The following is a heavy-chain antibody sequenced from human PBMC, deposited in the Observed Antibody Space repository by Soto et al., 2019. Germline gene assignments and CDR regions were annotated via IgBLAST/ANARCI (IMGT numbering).Heavy chain of an antibody. CDR1: GGSISSYY. J-gene: IGHJ4*02. V-gene: IGHV4-59*01. Sequence: SETLSLTCTVSGGSISSYYWSWIRQPPGKGLEWIGYIYYSGSTNYNPSLKSRVTISVDTSKNQFSLKLSSVTAADTAVYYCARSPYTVWFGESTSFYYFDYWGQGTLVTVSS. CDR3: ARSPYTVWFGESTSFYYFDY. D-gene: IGHD3-10*01. CDR2: IYYSGST.